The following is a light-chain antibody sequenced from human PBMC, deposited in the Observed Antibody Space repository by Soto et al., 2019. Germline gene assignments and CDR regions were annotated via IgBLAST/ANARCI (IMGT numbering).Light chain of an antibody. J-gene: IGLJ1*01. CDR1: SSDVGGYKY. V-gene: IGLV2-14*01. CDR3: SSYTSSSTLIV. CDR2: EVS. Sequence: QSALTQPASVSGSPGQSITIPCTGTSSDVGGYKYVSWYQQHPGKAPKLMIYEVSNRPSGVYNRFSGSKSGNTASLTISGLQAEDEAEYYCSSYTSSSTLIVFGSGTKLTVL.